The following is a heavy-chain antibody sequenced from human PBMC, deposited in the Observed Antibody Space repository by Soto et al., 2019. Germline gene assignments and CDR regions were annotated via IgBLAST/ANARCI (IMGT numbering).Heavy chain of an antibody. CDR3: ARGYFPRDDYGDYLGWFDP. D-gene: IGHD4-17*01. CDR1: GYTFTSYN. J-gene: IGHJ5*02. V-gene: IGHV1-8*01. Sequence: ASVKVSCKASGYTFTSYNINWVRQATGQGLEWMGWMNPNSGNTGYAQKFQGRVTMTRNTSISTAYMGLSSLGSEDTAVYYCARGYFPRDDYGDYLGWFDPWGQGTLVTVSS. CDR2: MNPNSGNT.